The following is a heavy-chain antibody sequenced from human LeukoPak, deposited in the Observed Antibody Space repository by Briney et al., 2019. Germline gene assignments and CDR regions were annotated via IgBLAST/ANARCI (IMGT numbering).Heavy chain of an antibody. D-gene: IGHD4-17*01. CDR1: GFTFSSYA. Sequence: GGSLRLSCAASGFTFSSYAMHWVRQAPGKGLEWVAVISYDGSNKYYADSVKGRFTISRDNSKNTLYLQMNSLRAEDTAVYYCASGSTVTTGFDYWGQGTLVTVSS. CDR2: ISYDGSNK. CDR3: ASGSTVTTGFDY. V-gene: IGHV3-30*04. J-gene: IGHJ4*02.